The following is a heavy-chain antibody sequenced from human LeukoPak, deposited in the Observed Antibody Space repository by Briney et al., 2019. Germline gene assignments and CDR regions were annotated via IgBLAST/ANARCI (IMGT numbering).Heavy chain of an antibody. J-gene: IGHJ4*02. D-gene: IGHD2-2*01. CDR1: GGSLSDYY. Sequence: SETLSLTCAVYGGSLSDYYWSWIRQPPGKGLEWIGEINHSGSTNYNPSLKSRVTISVDTSKNQFSLKLSSVTAADTAVYYCASRVPTFDYWGQGTLVTVSS. V-gene: IGHV4-34*01. CDR3: ASRVPTFDY. CDR2: INHSGST.